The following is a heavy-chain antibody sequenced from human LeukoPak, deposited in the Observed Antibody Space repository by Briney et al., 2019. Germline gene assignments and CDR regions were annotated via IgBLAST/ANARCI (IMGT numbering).Heavy chain of an antibody. CDR1: GLTVSSNY. CDR2: IYTGGTT. V-gene: IGHV3-53*01. J-gene: IGHJ5*01. D-gene: IGHD3-10*01. Sequence: GGSLRLSCEASGLTVSSNYMSWVCQAPGKGLEWVSVIYTGGTTYYADSVKGRFTISRDNSKNTLFLQMNTLRAEDTAVYYCAREVNYGFDCWGQGALVTVSS. CDR3: AREVNYGFDC.